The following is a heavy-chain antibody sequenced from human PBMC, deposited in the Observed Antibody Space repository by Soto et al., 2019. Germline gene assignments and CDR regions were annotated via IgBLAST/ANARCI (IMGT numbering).Heavy chain of an antibody. D-gene: IGHD3-3*01. Sequence: GGSLRLSCAASGFTFSSYSMNWVRQAPGKGLEWVSYISSSSSTIYYADSVKGRFTISRDNAKNSLYLQMNSLRDEDTAVYYCARDLEPYYYYGMDVWGQGTTVTVSS. V-gene: IGHV3-48*02. CDR3: ARDLEPYYYYGMDV. CDR1: GFTFSSYS. CDR2: ISSSSSTI. J-gene: IGHJ6*02.